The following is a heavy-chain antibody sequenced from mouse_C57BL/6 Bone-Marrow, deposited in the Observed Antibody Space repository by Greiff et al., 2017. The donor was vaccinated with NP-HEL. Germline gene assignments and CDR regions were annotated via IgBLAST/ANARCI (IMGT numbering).Heavy chain of an antibody. V-gene: IGHV5-17*01. D-gene: IGHD3-1*01. CDR1: GFTFSDYG. J-gene: IGHJ2*01. CDR3: ARGGYSISYSLDY. Sequence: DVHLVESGGGLVKPGGSLKLSCAASGFTFSDYGMHWVRQAPEKGLEWVAYISSGSSTIYYADTVKGRFTISRDTAKNTLYLQMTSLRSEDTAVYYCARGGYSISYSLDYWGQGTTLTVSS. CDR2: ISSGSSTI.